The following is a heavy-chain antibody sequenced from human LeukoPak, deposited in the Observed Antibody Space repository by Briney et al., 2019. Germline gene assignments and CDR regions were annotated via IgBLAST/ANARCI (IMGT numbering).Heavy chain of an antibody. CDR2: INHSGST. J-gene: IGHJ4*02. CDR3: ARGYYAKYYDFWSGYWYFDY. D-gene: IGHD3-3*01. CDR1: GGSISSSNW. V-gene: IGHV4-4*02. Sequence: SETLSLTCAVSGGSISSSNWWSWVRQPPGKGLEWIGEINHSGSTNYNPSLKSRVTISVDTSKNQFSLKLSSVTAADTAVYYCARGYYAKYYDFWSGYWYFDYWGQGTLVTVSS.